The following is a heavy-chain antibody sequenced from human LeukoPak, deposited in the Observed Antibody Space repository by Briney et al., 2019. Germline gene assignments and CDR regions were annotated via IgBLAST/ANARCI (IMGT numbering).Heavy chain of an antibody. CDR2: IYSGGST. CDR3: ARDGRYCSSTSCPYRDY. D-gene: IGHD2-2*01. J-gene: IGHJ4*02. V-gene: IGHV3-53*01. Sequence: GGSLRLSCAASGFTVSSNYMSWVRQAPGKGLEWVSVIYSGGSTYYADSVKGRFTISSDNSKNTLYLQMNSLRAEDTAVYYCARDGRYCSSTSCPYRDYWGQGTLVTVSS. CDR1: GFTVSSNY.